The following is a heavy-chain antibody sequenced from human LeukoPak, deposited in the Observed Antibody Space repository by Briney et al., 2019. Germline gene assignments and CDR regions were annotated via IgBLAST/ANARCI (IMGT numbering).Heavy chain of an antibody. V-gene: IGHV3-23*01. D-gene: IGHD6-13*01. J-gene: IGHJ4*02. CDR2: ISASGSGT. CDR3: AKDAAGPEY. CDR1: GLTFSGYS. Sequence: PGGSLRLSCAASGLTFSGYSMTWVRQAPGKGLYWVAGISASGSGTYYTDSVRGRFTISRDNSRNTLYLQMNSLRVEDTAIYYCAKDAAGPEYWGQGTLVTVSS.